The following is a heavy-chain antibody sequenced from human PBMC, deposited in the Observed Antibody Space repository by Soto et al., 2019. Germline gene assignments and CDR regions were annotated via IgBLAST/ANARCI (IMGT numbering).Heavy chain of an antibody. V-gene: IGHV3-30-3*01. CDR1: GFTFNYYP. CDR2: VSFAGSNK. D-gene: IGHD6-19*01. J-gene: IGHJ6*02. CDR3: ARLPVHLVAVIYIYPLDGREAMSDVDV. Sequence: QMQLVESGGGVVQPGGSLRLSCAASGFTFNYYPMHWVRQAPGKGLEWVAVVSFAGSNKYYADSVKGRFTISKDNSKNTQYLQMNSLRREDTAVYYCARLPVHLVAVIYIYPLDGREAMSDVDVWGQGTTVTVSS.